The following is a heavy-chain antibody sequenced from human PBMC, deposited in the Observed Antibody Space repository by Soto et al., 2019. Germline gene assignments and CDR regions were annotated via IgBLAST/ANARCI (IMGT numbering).Heavy chain of an antibody. V-gene: IGHV5-51*01. CDR3: ARPEVGQQLGSWAFDI. D-gene: IGHD6-13*01. Sequence: GESLKISCKGSGYSFTSYWIGWVRQMPGKGLEWMGIIYAGDSDTRYSPSFQGQVTISADKSISTAYLQWSSLKASDTAMYYCARPEVGQQLGSWAFDIWGQGTMVTVSS. CDR2: IYAGDSDT. J-gene: IGHJ3*02. CDR1: GYSFTSYW.